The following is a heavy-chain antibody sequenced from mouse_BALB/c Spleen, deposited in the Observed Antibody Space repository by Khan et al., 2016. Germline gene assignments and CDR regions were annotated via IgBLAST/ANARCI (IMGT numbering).Heavy chain of an antibody. CDR3: TRRRRYDGYWYFDV. Sequence: EVQLQESGGGLVQPGGSMKLSCAASGSTFSDAWMDWVRQSPEKGLEWVAEIRSQANNHARYYDESAKGRFTISRDDSTSSVYLQMNSLMAEDTVIYYCTRRRRYDGYWYFDVWGAGTTVTVSS. V-gene: IGHV6-6*01. CDR1: GSTFSDAW. J-gene: IGHJ1*01. D-gene: IGHD2-14*01. CDR2: IRSQANNHAR.